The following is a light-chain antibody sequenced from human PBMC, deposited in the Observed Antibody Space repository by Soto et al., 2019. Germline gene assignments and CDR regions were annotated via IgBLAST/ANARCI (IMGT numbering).Light chain of an antibody. Sequence: DIVMTQSPDSLAVSLGERATINCKSSQSVLYSPDNKNSLAWYQQKPGQPPKLFIYWASIRESGVPDRFSGSGSGTDFTLNIGSLQAEDVAVYYCQQYYRTPPTFGQWIKVEIK. CDR3: QQYYRTPPT. CDR1: QSVLYSPDNKNS. CDR2: WAS. V-gene: IGKV4-1*01. J-gene: IGKJ1*01.